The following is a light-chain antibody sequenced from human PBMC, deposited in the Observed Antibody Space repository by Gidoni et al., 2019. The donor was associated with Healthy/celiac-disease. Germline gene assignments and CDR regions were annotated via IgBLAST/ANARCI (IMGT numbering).Light chain of an antibody. CDR1: RSDVGGYNY. V-gene: IGLV2-11*01. CDR2: DVS. J-gene: IGLJ2*01. Sequence: QSALTQPRSVSGAPGQAVTISFTGTRSDVGGYNYVSWYQQHPGKAPKLMIYDVSKRPSGGPDRFSGSKSGTTASLTISGLQAEDEADYYCCSYAGSYTFVVFGGGTKLTVL. CDR3: CSYAGSYTFVV.